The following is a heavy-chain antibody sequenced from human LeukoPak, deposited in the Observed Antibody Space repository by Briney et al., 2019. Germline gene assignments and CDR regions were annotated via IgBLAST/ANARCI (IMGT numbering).Heavy chain of an antibody. J-gene: IGHJ5*02. CDR3: ARIFPRERAGYSSSSPTANCFDP. CDR2: ISAYNGKT. D-gene: IGHD6-13*01. V-gene: IGHV1-18*01. Sequence: ASVKVSCKASGYTFTRYGIRWVRQAPGQGLEWMGWISAYNGKTNYAQKLQGRLTMTPDTSTSTPYMELRSLTSDDTAVYYCARIFPRERAGYSSSSPTANCFDPWGQGTLVTVSS. CDR1: GYTFTRYG.